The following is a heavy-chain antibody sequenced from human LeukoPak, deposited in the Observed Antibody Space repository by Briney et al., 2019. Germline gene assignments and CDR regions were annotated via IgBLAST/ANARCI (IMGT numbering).Heavy chain of an antibody. Sequence: PGGSLRLSCAASGFTVSSNYMSWVRQAPGKGLEWVSVIYSGGSTYYADSVKGRFTISRDNSKNTLYLQMNSLRAEDTAVYYCARDRALSTGRAVAGTALSDYYYMDVWGKGTTVTVSS. CDR3: ARDRALSTGRAVAGTALSDYYYMDV. CDR2: IYSGGST. V-gene: IGHV3-53*01. D-gene: IGHD6-19*01. J-gene: IGHJ6*03. CDR1: GFTVSSNY.